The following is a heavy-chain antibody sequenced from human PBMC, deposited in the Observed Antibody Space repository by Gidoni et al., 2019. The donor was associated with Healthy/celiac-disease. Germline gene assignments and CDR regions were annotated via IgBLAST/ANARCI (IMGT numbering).Heavy chain of an antibody. V-gene: IGHV3-23*01. D-gene: IGHD1-26*01. CDR2: ISGSGGST. J-gene: IGHJ4*02. Sequence: EVQLLESGGGLVQPGGSLRLSCAASGFTFSSYAMSWVRQAPGKGLEWVSAISGSGGSTYYADSVKGRFTSSRDNSKNTLYLQMNSLRAEDTAVYYCAKIFGSGSSPDYWGQGTLVTVSS. CDR1: GFTFSSYA. CDR3: AKIFGSGSSPDY.